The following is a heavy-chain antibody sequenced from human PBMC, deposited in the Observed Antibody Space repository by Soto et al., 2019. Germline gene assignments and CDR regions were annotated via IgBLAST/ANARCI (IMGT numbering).Heavy chain of an antibody. CDR1: GFTFSSYS. J-gene: IGHJ4*02. CDR3: ARGGSAVAPDRGDY. CDR2: ISSSSSYI. D-gene: IGHD6-19*01. V-gene: IGHV3-21*01. Sequence: GGSLRLSCAASGFTFSSYSMNWVRQAPGKGLEWVSSISSSSSYIYYADSVKGRFTISRDNAKNSLYLQMNSLRAEDTAVYYCARGGSAVAPDRGDYWGQGTLVTVSS.